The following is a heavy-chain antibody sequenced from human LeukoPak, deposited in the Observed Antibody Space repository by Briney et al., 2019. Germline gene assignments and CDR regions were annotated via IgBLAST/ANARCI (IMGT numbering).Heavy chain of an antibody. CDR3: ARGYCSGGSCYARYYYYYYYMDV. V-gene: IGHV4-34*01. Sequence: SETLSLTCAVYGGSFSGYYWSWIRQPPGKGLEWIGEINHSGSTNYNPSLKSRVTISVDTSKNQFSLKLSSVTAADTAVYYCARGYCSGGSCYARYYYYYYYMDVWGKGTTVTVSS. D-gene: IGHD2-15*01. CDR1: GGSFSGYY. J-gene: IGHJ6*03. CDR2: INHSGST.